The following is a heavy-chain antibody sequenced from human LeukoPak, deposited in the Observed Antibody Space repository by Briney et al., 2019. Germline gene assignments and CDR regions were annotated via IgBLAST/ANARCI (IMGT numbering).Heavy chain of an antibody. CDR3: ARDLIVVNYYYYYGMDV. CDR1: GYTFTSXX. J-gene: IGHJ6*02. CDR2: XXXGNGNT. V-gene: IGHV1-3*01. Sequence: ASGYTFTSXXXXXVRQXPGQXXXXXGXXXXGNGNTKYSQKFQGRVTITRDTSASTAYMELSSLRSEDTAVYYCARDLIVVNYYYYYGMDVWGQGTTVTVSS. D-gene: IGHD3-22*01.